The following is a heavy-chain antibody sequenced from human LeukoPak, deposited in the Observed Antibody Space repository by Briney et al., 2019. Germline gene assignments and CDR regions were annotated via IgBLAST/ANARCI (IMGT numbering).Heavy chain of an antibody. CDR3: ASGAERNGSGTYYFDY. J-gene: IGHJ4*02. Sequence: SETLSLTCAVYGGSFSGYYWSWIRQPPGKGLEWIGEINHSGSTNYNPSLKSRVTISVDTSKNQFSLKLSSVTAADTAVYYCASGAERNGSGTYYFDYWGQGTLVTVSS. CDR2: INHSGST. V-gene: IGHV4-34*01. CDR1: GGSFSGYY. D-gene: IGHD3-10*01.